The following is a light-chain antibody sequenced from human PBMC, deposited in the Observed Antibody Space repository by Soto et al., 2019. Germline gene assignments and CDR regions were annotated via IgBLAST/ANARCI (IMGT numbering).Light chain of an antibody. CDR2: DAS. CDR3: QQRQYWPPIT. V-gene: IGKV3-11*01. J-gene: IGKJ5*01. Sequence: VLTQAPATLSLSPGERATLSCSAIPSVSIYLAWYQQKPGQSPRLLIYDASNRATGIPARFSGSGSETDFTLTISSLEPEDFAIYYCQQRQYWPPITLGQGTRLEIK. CDR1: PSVSIY.